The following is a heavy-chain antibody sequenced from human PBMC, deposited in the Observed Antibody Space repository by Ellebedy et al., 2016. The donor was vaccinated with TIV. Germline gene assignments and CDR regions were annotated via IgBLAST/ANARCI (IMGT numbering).Heavy chain of an antibody. D-gene: IGHD3-9*01. CDR1: GASISSNHW. V-gene: IGHV4-4*02. CDR3: ARILTGYYNQYYDGMGV. CDR2: VFHTGRT. J-gene: IGHJ6*02. Sequence: SETLSLTXAVSGASISSNHWWSWVRQSPGNGLEWIGDVFHTGRTNYSPSLKSRVTISVEKSKNQFSLLLTSVTAADTAVYYCARILTGYYNQYYDGMGVWGQGTTVTVSS.